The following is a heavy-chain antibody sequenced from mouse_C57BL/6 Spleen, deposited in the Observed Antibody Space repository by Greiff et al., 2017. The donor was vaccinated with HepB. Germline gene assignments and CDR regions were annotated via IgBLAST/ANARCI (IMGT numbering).Heavy chain of an antibody. CDR3: TRALNSNYPYYFDY. D-gene: IGHD2-5*01. CDR2: ISSGGDYI. Sequence: EVQLVESGEGLVKPGGSLKLSCAASGFTFSSYAMSWVRQTPEKRLEWVAYISSGGDYIYYADTVKGRFTISRDNARNTLYLQMSSLKSEDTAMYYCTRALNSNYPYYFDYWGQGTTLTVSS. V-gene: IGHV5-9-1*02. CDR1: GFTFSSYA. J-gene: IGHJ2*01.